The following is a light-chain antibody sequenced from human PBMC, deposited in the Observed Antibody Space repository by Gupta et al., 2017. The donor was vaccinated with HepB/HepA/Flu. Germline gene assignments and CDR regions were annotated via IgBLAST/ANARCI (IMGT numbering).Light chain of an antibody. V-gene: IGKV1-39*01. CDR2: GAA. CDR3: QQNYTSPIT. CDR1: QTINTH. J-gene: IGKJ3*01. Sequence: DVQMTQSPSSLSASIGDRVILTCRASQTINTHLNWYQHRPGKAPKLLIYGAANLESGVPSRFSGSGSGTGFTLTISILQPEDFATYYCQQNYTSPITFGPGTTLDLK.